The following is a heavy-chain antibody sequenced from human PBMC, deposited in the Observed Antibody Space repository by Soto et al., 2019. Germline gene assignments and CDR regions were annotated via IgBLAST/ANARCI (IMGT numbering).Heavy chain of an antibody. V-gene: IGHV3-11*06. J-gene: IGHJ4*01. CDR1: GSTFSDYY. Sequence: VGSLRLSCAASGSTFSDYYMRWIRQAPGKGLEWISYISSDSGYTHYADSVKGRFTISRDNANNSLYLQMESLRAEDTAVYYCARDPMGRGVPIDYWGQGTLVTVSS. CDR2: ISSDSGYT. D-gene: IGHD3-10*01. CDR3: ARDPMGRGVPIDY.